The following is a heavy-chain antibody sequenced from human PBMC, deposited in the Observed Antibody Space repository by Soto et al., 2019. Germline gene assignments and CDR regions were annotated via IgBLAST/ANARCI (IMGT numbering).Heavy chain of an antibody. CDR2: INAGSGNT. Sequence: QVQLVQSGAEVKKPGASVKVSCTASGYTFTHYAIHWVRHAPGQRLEWMGFINAGSGNTKYSQTFQGRLTFTKDTSASTAYMDLSSLRSEDTARSYCARGLAADGAWGQGTLVTVSS. CDR3: ARGLAADGA. D-gene: IGHD6-13*01. J-gene: IGHJ5*02. CDR1: GYTFTHYA. V-gene: IGHV1-3*01.